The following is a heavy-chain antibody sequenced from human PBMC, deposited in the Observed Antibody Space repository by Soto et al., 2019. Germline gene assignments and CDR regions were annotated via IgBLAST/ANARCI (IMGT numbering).Heavy chain of an antibody. CDR3: ARDKEMATITEFVY. Sequence: QVQLVQSGTEVKKPGSSVKVSCKASWGTFSSYAISWVRQASAQGLEWMGGIITMFNTTNYAQRFQGRVTITADKSTSTAYMELNSLRSEDTAVYYCARDKEMATITEFVYWGQGTLVTVSS. CDR2: IITMFNTT. J-gene: IGHJ4*02. CDR1: WGTFSSYA. V-gene: IGHV1-69*06. D-gene: IGHD5-12*01.